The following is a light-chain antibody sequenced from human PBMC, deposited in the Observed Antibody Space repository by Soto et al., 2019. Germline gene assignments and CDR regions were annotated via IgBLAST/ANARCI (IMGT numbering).Light chain of an antibody. V-gene: IGLV2-14*01. CDR1: SSDVGGYNY. J-gene: IGLJ2*01. CDR3: SSFTSSGTWV. CDR2: EVT. Sequence: QSALTQPASVSGSPGQSLTISCTGASSDVGGYNYVSWYQHHPGKAPKVMIYEVTNRPSGVSNRFSGSKSGNTASLTISGLQAEEEDDYYCSSFTSSGTWVFGGGTKVTVL.